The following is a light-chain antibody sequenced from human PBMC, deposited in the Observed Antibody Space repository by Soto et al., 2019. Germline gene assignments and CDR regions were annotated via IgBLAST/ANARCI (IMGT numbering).Light chain of an antibody. CDR1: QGIHTY. CDR2: AAS. Sequence: IQVTQSPSSLSASVGDRVTITCRASQGIHTYVAWYQQKPGKAPKLLIYAASTLQSGVPSRFSGSGSGTDFTLTISSLQPEDFANYYCEQLDTYPLTFGGGTKVDIK. CDR3: EQLDTYPLT. J-gene: IGKJ4*01. V-gene: IGKV1-9*01.